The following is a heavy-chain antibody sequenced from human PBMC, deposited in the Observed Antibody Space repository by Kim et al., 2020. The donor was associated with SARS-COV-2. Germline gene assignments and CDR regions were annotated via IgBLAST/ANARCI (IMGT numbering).Heavy chain of an antibody. CDR3: ARRSTRTYYDFWSGYCFDY. CDR1: GFTFSSYS. Sequence: GGSLRLSCAASGFTFSSYSMNWVRQAPGKGLEWVSSISSSSSYIYYADSVKGRFTISRDNAKNSLYLQMNSLRAEDTAVYYCARRSTRTYYDFWSGYCFDYWGQGTLVTVSS. V-gene: IGHV3-21*01. CDR2: ISSSSSYI. D-gene: IGHD3-3*01. J-gene: IGHJ4*02.